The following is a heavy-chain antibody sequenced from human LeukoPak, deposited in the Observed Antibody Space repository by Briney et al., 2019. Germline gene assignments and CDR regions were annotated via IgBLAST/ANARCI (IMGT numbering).Heavy chain of an antibody. D-gene: IGHD1-26*01. CDR3: ARHPPRGIMGFFDY. CDR2: IYYSGST. Sequence: PSETLSLTCPVSGGSISSSRYYWGWIRQPPGKGLEWIGSIYYSGSTYYNTSLKSRVTISVDTSKNQFYLKLSSGTAADTAVYYCARHPPRGIMGFFDYWGQGTLVIVSS. CDR1: GGSISSSRYY. V-gene: IGHV4-39*01. J-gene: IGHJ4*02.